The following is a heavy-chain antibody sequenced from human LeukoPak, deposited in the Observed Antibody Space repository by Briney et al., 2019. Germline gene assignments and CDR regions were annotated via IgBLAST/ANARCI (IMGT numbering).Heavy chain of an antibody. D-gene: IGHD5-18*01. CDR1: GGSISSGGYY. J-gene: IGHJ4*02. CDR2: IYYSGST. CDR3: ARDRGYSYGPFDY. Sequence: PSQTLSLTCTVSGGSISSGGYYWSWVRQHPGKGLEWIGYIYYSGSTYYNPSLESRVTISVDTSKNQFSLKLSSVTAADTAVYYCARDRGYSYGPFDYWGQGTLVTVSS. V-gene: IGHV4-31*03.